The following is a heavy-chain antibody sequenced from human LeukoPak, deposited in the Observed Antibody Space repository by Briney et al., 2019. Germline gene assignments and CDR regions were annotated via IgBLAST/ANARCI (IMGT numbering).Heavy chain of an antibody. CDR3: ARGYYDSSGFEYFQD. V-gene: IGHV4-39*07. CDR2: IYYSGTT. Sequence: PSEALSLTCTVSGGSISSGSYYWVWIRQPPGKGLEWIGTIYYSGTTYYNPSLKSRVTISVDTSKNQFSLRLSSVTAADTAVYYCARGYYDSSGFEYFQDWGQGTLVTVSS. CDR1: GGSISSGSYY. D-gene: IGHD3-22*01. J-gene: IGHJ1*01.